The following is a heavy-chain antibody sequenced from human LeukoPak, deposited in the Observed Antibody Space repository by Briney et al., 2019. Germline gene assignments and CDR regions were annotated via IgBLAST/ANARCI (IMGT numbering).Heavy chain of an antibody. V-gene: IGHV3-23*01. CDR3: ARARQQLVQRGYFQH. CDR1: GFTFSNAW. Sequence: GGSLRLSCAASGFTFSNAWMSWVRQAPGKGLEWVSAISGSGGSTYYADSVKGRFTISRDNSKNTLYLQMNSLRAEDTAVYYCARARQQLVQRGYFQHWGQGTLVTVSS. J-gene: IGHJ1*01. D-gene: IGHD6-13*01. CDR2: ISGSGGST.